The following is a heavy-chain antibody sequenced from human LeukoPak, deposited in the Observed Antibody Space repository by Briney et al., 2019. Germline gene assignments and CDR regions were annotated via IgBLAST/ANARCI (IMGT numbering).Heavy chain of an antibody. J-gene: IGHJ5*02. CDR3: ARQELVLIPAAILNWFDP. CDR2: IYYSGST. D-gene: IGHD2-2*02. V-gene: IGHV4-39*01. Sequence: SETLSLTCTVSGGSISSSNYCWGWIRQPPGKGLEWIGCIYYSGSTYYNPSLKSRVTISVDTSKNQFSLKLRSVTAADTAVYYCARQELVLIPAAILNWFDPWGPGILVTVSS. CDR1: GGSISSSNYC.